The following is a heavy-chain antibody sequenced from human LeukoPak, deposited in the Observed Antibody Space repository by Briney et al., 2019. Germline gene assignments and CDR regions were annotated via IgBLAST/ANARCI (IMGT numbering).Heavy chain of an antibody. J-gene: IGHJ4*02. D-gene: IGHD3-3*01. CDR3: ARDRSGITIFGVAPAHFDY. CDR1: GGSISSYY. CDR2: IYTSGST. Sequence: PSETLSLTCTVSGGSISSYYWSWIRQPAGKGLEWIGRIYTSGSTNYNPSLKSRVTMSVDTSKNQFSLKLSSVTAADTAVYYCARDRSGITIFGVAPAHFDYWGQGTLVTVSS. V-gene: IGHV4-4*07.